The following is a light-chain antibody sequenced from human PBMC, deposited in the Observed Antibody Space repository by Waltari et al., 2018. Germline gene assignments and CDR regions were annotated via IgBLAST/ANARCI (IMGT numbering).Light chain of an antibody. CDR3: AAWDDNLRGYV. V-gene: IGLV1-47*01. J-gene: IGLJ1*01. Sequence: QSVLTQPPSASGTPGQRVTISCSGTASHIGSHYVSWYQQVPGTAPQLLIFTSNRRPSGVPDRFSGSRSGTSASLAISGLQSGDEADYYCAAWDDNLRGYVFGTGTRVTVL. CDR1: ASHIGSHY. CDR2: TSN.